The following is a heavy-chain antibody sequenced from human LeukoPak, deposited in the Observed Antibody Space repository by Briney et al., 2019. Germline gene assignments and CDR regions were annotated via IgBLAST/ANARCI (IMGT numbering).Heavy chain of an antibody. Sequence: PGGSLRLSCAASGFTFSSYGMHWVRQAPGKGLEWVAFIRYDGSNKYYADSVKGRFTISRDNSKNTLYLQMNSLRAEDTAVYYCAKDHSLIAAAGFLDYWGQGTLVTVSS. D-gene: IGHD6-13*01. CDR3: AKDHSLIAAAGFLDY. CDR2: IRYDGSNK. V-gene: IGHV3-30*02. CDR1: GFTFSSYG. J-gene: IGHJ4*02.